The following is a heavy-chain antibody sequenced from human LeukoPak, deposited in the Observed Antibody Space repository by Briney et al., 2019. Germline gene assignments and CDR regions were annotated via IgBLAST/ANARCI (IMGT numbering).Heavy chain of an antibody. CDR1: GGPISGYY. CDR3: ARDSAGDYWLDP. D-gene: IGHD7-27*01. V-gene: IGHV4-59*01. CDR2: IYYSGRT. J-gene: IGHJ5*02. Sequence: SETLSLTSTVSGGPISGYYWNWIRQPPGKGLEWIVSIYYSGRTSFNGSLKTRITMSVDTSKNQFSLKLTSVTTADTAVYFCARDSAGDYWLDPWGQGTPVTVSS.